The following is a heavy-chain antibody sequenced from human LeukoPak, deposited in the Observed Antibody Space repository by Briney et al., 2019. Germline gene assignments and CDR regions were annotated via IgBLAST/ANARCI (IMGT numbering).Heavy chain of an antibody. D-gene: IGHD2-8*01. CDR2: ISAYNGNT. V-gene: IGHV1-18*01. CDR3: ARDTPADTEWSFDY. J-gene: IGHJ4*02. CDR1: GYTFTSYG. Sequence: ASVKVSCKASGYTFTSYGISWVRQAPGQGLEWMGWISAYNGNTNYAQKLQGRVTMTTDTSTSTAYMELRSLRSDDTAVYYCARDTPADTEWSFDYWGQGTLVTVSS.